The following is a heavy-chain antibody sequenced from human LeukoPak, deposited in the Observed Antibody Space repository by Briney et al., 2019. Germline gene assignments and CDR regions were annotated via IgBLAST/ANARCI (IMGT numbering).Heavy chain of an antibody. Sequence: VASVKVSCKASGYTFTSYYMHWVRQAPGQGLEWMGIINPSGGSTSYAQKFQGRVTMTRDTSTSTVYKELSSLRSEDTAVYYCAREGSPSSGASDAFDIWGQGTMVTVSS. CDR2: INPSGGST. J-gene: IGHJ3*02. V-gene: IGHV1-46*01. D-gene: IGHD6-19*01. CDR3: AREGSPSSGASDAFDI. CDR1: GYTFTSYY.